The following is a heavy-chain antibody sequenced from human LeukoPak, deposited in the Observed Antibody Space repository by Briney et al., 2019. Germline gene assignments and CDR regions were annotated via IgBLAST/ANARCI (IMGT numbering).Heavy chain of an antibody. CDR1: GGSIGSYY. J-gene: IGHJ6*02. CDR2: IYYSGST. Sequence: SETLSLTCTVSGGSIGSYYWSWIRQPPGKGLEWIGYIYYSGSTNYNPSLKSRVTISVDTSKNQFSLKLSSMTAADTAVYYCARGSLYYYYYGMDVWGQGTAVTVSS. CDR3: ARGSLYYYYYGMDV. V-gene: IGHV4-59*01.